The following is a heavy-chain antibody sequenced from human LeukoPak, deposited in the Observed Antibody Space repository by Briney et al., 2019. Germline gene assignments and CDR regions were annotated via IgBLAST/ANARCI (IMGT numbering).Heavy chain of an antibody. V-gene: IGHV4-59*01. CDR3: ARVTKTYYYYMDV. D-gene: IGHD2-2*01. J-gene: IGHJ6*03. CDR2: IYYSGST. Sequence: PSETLSLTCTVSGGSISSYYWSWIRQPPGKGPEWIGYIYYSGSTNYNPSLKSRVTISVDTSKNQFSLKLSSVTAADTAVYYCARVTKTYYYYMDVWGKGTTVTVTS. CDR1: GGSISSYY.